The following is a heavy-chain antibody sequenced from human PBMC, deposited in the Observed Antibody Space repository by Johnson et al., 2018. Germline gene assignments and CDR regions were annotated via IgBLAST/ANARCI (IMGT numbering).Heavy chain of an antibody. J-gene: IGHJ6*02. V-gene: IGHV3-33*01. D-gene: IGHD6-13*01. CDR1: GFTFSSYG. Sequence: VQLVESGGGLVQXGRSLRLSCAASGFTFSSYGMHWVRQAPGKGLEWVAVIWYDGSNKYYADSVKGRFTISRDNSKNTLYLQMNSLRAEDTAVYYCARAESSPHYGMDVWGQGTTVTVSS. CDR3: ARAESSPHYGMDV. CDR2: IWYDGSNK.